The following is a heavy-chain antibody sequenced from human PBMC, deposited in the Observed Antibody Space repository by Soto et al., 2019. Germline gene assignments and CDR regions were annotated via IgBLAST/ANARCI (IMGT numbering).Heavy chain of an antibody. CDR3: ARVTATINYYFDY. CDR1: GGSISSGGYS. CDR2: IYHSGST. Sequence: PSETLSLFCAVSGGSISSGGYSWSWIRQPPGKGLEWIGYIYHSGSTYYNPSLKSRVTISVDRSKNQFSLKLSSVTAADTAVYYCARVTATINYYFDYWGQGTLVTVSS. D-gene: IGHD5-12*01. V-gene: IGHV4-30-2*01. J-gene: IGHJ4*02.